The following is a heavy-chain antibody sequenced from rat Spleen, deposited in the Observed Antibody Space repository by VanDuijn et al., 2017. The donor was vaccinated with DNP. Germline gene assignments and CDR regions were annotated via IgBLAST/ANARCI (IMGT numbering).Heavy chain of an antibody. V-gene: IGHV1-43*01. CDR3: ARGGIVTAD. Sequence: QIQLQQSGAELAKPGSSVKISCEASGYTFTPYYIGWIKQTTGQGLEYLGYIYTGSGSTNYNEKFKGKATLTVDESSSTAFMQLSSLTPDDSAVYYCARGGIVTADWGQGTLITVSS. D-gene: IGHD1-11*01. J-gene: IGHJ3*01. CDR2: IYTGSGST. CDR1: GYTFTPYY.